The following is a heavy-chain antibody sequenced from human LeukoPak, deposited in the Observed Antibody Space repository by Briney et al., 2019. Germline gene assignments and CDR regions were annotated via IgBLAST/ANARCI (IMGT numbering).Heavy chain of an antibody. Sequence: SETLSLTCTVSGGSISSGGYYWSWIRQHPGKGLEWIGYIYYSGSTYYNPSLKSRVTISVDTSKNQFSLKLSSVTAADTAVYYCARGIAARDLNWFDPWGQGTLVTVYS. CDR1: GGSISSGGYY. J-gene: IGHJ5*02. D-gene: IGHD6-6*01. CDR3: ARGIAARDLNWFDP. V-gene: IGHV4-31*03. CDR2: IYYSGST.